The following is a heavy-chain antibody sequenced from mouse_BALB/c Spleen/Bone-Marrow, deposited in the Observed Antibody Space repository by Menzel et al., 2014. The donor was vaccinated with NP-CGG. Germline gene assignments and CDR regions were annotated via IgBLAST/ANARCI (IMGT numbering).Heavy chain of an antibody. V-gene: IGHV7-3*02. J-gene: IGHJ2*01. CDR2: IRNKAYGYTT. CDR1: GFTFTDYY. CDR3: ARDMGGLLFDS. Sequence: EVQGVESGGGLVQPGGSLRLSCATSGFTFTDYYMNWVRQPPGKALEWLAFIRNKAYGYTTEYSASVKGRFTISRDNSQNILHLQMNTLRAEDSATYYCARDMGGLLFDSWGQGTALAVSS. D-gene: IGHD1-1*01.